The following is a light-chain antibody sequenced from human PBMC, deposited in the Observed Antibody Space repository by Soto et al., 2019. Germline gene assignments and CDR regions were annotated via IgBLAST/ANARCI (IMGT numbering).Light chain of an antibody. J-gene: IGKJ2*01. CDR2: GAS. CDR3: QQYGSSPPVYT. CDR1: QSVSSSE. V-gene: IGKV3-20*01. Sequence: ENVLTQSPGTLSLSPGERATLSCRASQSVSSSELAWYQQKPGQALRLLIYGASIRTTGIPDRFSGSGSGTDFTLTINRLEPEDFAVYYCQQYGSSPPVYTFGQGTKLEIK.